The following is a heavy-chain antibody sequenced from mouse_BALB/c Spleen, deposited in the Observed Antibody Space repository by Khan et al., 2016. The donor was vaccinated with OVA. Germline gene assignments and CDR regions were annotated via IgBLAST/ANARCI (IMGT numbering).Heavy chain of an antibody. J-gene: IGHJ2*01. CDR1: GYTFTDYV. V-gene: IGHV9-3-1*01. CDR3: ARFHGGY. CDR2: INTYTGEP. Sequence: LVESGPDLKKPGETVKISCKASGYTFTDYVMNWVKQAPGKGLKWMGWINTYTGEPTYADDFKGRFAFSLETSASTAYLQINSLKNEDTATYFCARFHGGYWGQGTTLTVSS.